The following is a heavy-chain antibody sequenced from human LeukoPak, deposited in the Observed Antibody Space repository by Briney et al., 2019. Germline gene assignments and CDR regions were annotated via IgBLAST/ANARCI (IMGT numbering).Heavy chain of an antibody. CDR3: ASPTTTVTTYGAFDI. J-gene: IGHJ3*02. D-gene: IGHD4-17*01. V-gene: IGHV1-69*13. CDR2: IIPIFGTA. Sequence: GASVKVSCKASGGTFSSYAISWVRQAPGQGLEWMGGIIPIFGTANYAQKFQGRVTITADESTSTAYMELSSLRSEDTAVYYCASPTTTVTTYGAFDIWGQGTMVTVSS. CDR1: GGTFSSYA.